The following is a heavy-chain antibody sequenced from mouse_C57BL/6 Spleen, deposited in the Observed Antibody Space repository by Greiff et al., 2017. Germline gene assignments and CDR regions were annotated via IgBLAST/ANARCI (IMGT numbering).Heavy chain of an antibody. CDR3: ARRHYEYDESFAY. CDR1: GYTFTSYW. J-gene: IGHJ3*01. Sequence: QVQLQQPGAELVKPGASVKLSCKASGYTFTSYWMHWVKQRPGRGLEWIGRIDPNRGGTKYNEKFKSKATLTVDKPSSTAYMQLSSLTSEDSAVYYCARRHYEYDESFAYWGQGTLVTVSA. V-gene: IGHV1-72*01. CDR2: IDPNRGGT. D-gene: IGHD2-4*01.